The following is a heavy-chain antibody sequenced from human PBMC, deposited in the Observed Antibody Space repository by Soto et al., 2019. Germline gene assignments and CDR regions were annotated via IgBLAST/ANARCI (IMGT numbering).Heavy chain of an antibody. CDR3: ARDSGWPILNFDN. CDR2: SSYDGRET. V-gene: IGHV3-30*03. J-gene: IGHJ4*02. Sequence: LRLSCAASDFDFSSYGIHWVRQSPGKGLEWVAASSYDGRETFYADSAKGRFTVSKEMSKNTAFLQMNALRHEDTAVYFCARDSGWPILNFDNWGQGTPVTVSS. CDR1: DFDFSSYG. D-gene: IGHD3-10*01.